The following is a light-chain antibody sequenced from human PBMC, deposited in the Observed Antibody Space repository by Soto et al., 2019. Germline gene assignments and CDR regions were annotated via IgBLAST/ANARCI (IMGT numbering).Light chain of an antibody. CDR3: QLRSNWPPWT. CDR2: DAS. CDR1: QSVTTF. Sequence: EIVLTQSPATLSLSPGERATLSCRASQSVTTFLAWYQQRPGQAPRLLIYDASNRATGIPARFSGSGSGTDFTLTISILEPEDFAVYYCQLRSNWPPWTFGQGTKVEVK. J-gene: IGKJ1*01. V-gene: IGKV3-11*01.